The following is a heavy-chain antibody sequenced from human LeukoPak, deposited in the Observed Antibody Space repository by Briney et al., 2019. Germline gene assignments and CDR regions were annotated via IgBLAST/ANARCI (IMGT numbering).Heavy chain of an antibody. Sequence: GRSLRLSCAASGFTFSSYAMHWVRQAPGKGLEWVAVISYDGSNKYYADSMKGRFTISRDNSKNTLYLQMNSLRAEDTAVYYCARGEPSKRYFDWLLYDYWGQGTLVTVSS. CDR2: ISYDGSNK. V-gene: IGHV3-30-3*01. J-gene: IGHJ4*02. CDR3: ARGEPSKRYFDWLLYDY. CDR1: GFTFSSYA. D-gene: IGHD3-9*01.